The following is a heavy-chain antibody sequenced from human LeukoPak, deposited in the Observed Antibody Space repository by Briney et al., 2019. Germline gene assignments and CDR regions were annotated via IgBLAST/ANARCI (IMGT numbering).Heavy chain of an antibody. V-gene: IGHV1-8*01. J-gene: IGHJ6*02. Sequence: ASVKVSCKASGYTFTSYDINWVRHATGQGLEWMGWMNPNSGNTGYAQKFQGRVTMTRNTSISTAYMELSSLRSEDTAVYYCARDEYGSGSYFLGPIYYYYYGMDVWGQGTTVTVSS. CDR1: GYTFTSYD. CDR2: MNPNSGNT. D-gene: IGHD3-10*01. CDR3: ARDEYGSGSYFLGPIYYYYYGMDV.